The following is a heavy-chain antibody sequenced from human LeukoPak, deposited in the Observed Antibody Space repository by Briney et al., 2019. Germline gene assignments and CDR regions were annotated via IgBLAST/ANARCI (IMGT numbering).Heavy chain of an antibody. V-gene: IGHV5-51*01. J-gene: IGHJ3*01. CDR2: IYPGDSDI. Sequence: GESLKISCKGSGYRFTNYWIAWVRQMPGKGLEWMGIIYPGDSDIRYSPSFQGHVTISADKSSSTAYLQWSSLKASDTAMYYCARPNITSYYDSRGYDAFDVWGQGTMVIVSS. D-gene: IGHD3-22*01. CDR1: GYRFTNYW. CDR3: ARPNITSYYDSRGYDAFDV.